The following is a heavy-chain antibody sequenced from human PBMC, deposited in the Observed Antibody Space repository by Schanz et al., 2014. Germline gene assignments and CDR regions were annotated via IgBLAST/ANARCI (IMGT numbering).Heavy chain of an antibody. CDR2: IKSDGSST. V-gene: IGHV3-74*02. CDR1: GFTFSSYW. CDR3: GRAGTGMAGWYCEP. Sequence: EVQLVESGGGLVQPGGSLRLSCVASGFTFSSYWMHWVRQVPGKGLVWVSRIKSDGSSTSYADSVKGRFTISRDNAKNALFLQMSSLRVDDMAVYYCGRAGTGMAGWYCEPWGGCPRDTVSP. D-gene: IGHD5-18*01. J-gene: IGHJ2*01.